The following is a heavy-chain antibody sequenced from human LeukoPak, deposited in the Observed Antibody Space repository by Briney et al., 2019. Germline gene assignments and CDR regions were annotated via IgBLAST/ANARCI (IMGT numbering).Heavy chain of an antibody. Sequence: SETLSLTCTVSGGSISSYYWSWIRQPPGKGLEWIGEINHSGSTNYNPSLKSRVTISVDTSKNQFSLKLSSVTAADTAVYYCAREKGRWNYLFSFDYWGQGTLVTVSS. CDR2: INHSGST. V-gene: IGHV4-34*01. CDR3: AREKGRWNYLFSFDY. CDR1: GGSISSYY. D-gene: IGHD1-7*01. J-gene: IGHJ4*02.